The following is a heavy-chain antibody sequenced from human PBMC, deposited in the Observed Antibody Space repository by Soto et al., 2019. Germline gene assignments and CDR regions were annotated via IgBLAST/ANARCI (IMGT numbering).Heavy chain of an antibody. CDR2: ISAYNGNT. CDR1: GYTFTNYG. V-gene: IGHV1-18*01. CDR3: ARGVGSGSYYIQYNWFDP. J-gene: IGHJ5*02. Sequence: QVQLVQSGAEVKKPGASVKVSCKASGYTFTNYGISWVRQAPGQGLEWMGWISAYNGNTNHAQKLQGRVTMTTDTSTSTAYMELMSLRSDDTAVYYCARGVGSGSYYIQYNWFDPWGQGTLVTVSS. D-gene: IGHD3-10*01.